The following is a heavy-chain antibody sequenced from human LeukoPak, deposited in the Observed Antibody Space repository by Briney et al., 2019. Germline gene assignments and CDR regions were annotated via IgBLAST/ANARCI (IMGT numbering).Heavy chain of an antibody. CDR1: GFTFSDYY. V-gene: IGHV3-11*01. CDR3: ARARGRQWLGKYFDY. Sequence: GGSLRLSCAASGFTFSDYYMSWIRQAPGKGLEWVSYISSSGSTIYYANSVKGRFTISRDNAKNSLYLQMNSLRAEDTAVYYCARARGRQWLGKYFDYWGQGTLVTVSS. D-gene: IGHD6-19*01. CDR2: ISSSGSTI. J-gene: IGHJ4*02.